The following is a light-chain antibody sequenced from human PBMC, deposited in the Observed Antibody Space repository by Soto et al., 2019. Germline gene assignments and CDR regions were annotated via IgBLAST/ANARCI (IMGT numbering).Light chain of an antibody. CDR2: NNN. Sequence: QSVLTQPPSASGTPGQRVTISCSGSSSNIGSNTVNWYQQLPGTAPKLLIYNNNQRPSGVPDRFSGSKSGTAASLAISGRQSEEEADYYCAAWDDSLNGLVFGTGTKLTVL. CDR3: AAWDDSLNGLV. CDR1: SSNIGSNT. V-gene: IGLV1-44*01. J-gene: IGLJ1*01.